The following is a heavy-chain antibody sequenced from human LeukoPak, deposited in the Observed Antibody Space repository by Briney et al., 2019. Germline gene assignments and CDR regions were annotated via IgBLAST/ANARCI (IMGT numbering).Heavy chain of an antibody. Sequence: SETLSLTRSVSGDYSSSYYWSWIRQAAGKGLEWIGRIHGSGSTSYNPSLKSRVSMPVDTSKNQVSLNLSSVTAADTAVYYCAKDRVGVPAAIYYYGMDVWGQGTTVTVSS. CDR1: GDYSSSYY. D-gene: IGHD2-2*01. V-gene: IGHV4-4*07. CDR3: AKDRVGVPAAIYYYGMDV. CDR2: IHGSGST. J-gene: IGHJ6*02.